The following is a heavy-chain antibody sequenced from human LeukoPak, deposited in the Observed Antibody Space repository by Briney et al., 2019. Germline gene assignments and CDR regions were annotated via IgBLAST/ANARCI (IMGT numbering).Heavy chain of an antibody. J-gene: IGHJ4*02. CDR1: GDTFINYG. CDR3: AGLRRYYDSSGYYYI. Sequence: GASVKVSCKASGDTFINYGISWVRQAPGQGLEWMGWISAYNGNTNTAQKFQGRVTMTTDTSTSAAYMELRSLKSDDTAVYYCAGLRRYYDSSGYYYIWGQGTLVTVSS. CDR2: ISAYNGNT. V-gene: IGHV1-18*01. D-gene: IGHD3-22*01.